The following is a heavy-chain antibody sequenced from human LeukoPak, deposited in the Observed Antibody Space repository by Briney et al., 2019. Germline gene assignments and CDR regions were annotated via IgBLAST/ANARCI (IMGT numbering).Heavy chain of an antibody. J-gene: IGHJ4*02. Sequence: ASVKVSCKASGGTFSSYAISWVRQAPGQGLEWMGGVIPIFGTANYAQKFQGRVTITADESTSTAYMELSSLRSEDTAVYYCATSSGWRTDVPYWGQGTLVTVSS. V-gene: IGHV1-69*13. CDR1: GGTFSSYA. CDR3: ATSSGWRTDVPY. CDR2: VIPIFGTA. D-gene: IGHD6-19*01.